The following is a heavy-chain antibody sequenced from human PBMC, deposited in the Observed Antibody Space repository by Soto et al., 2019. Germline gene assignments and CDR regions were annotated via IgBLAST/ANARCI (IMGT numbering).Heavy chain of an antibody. CDR3: ARSRGRLRIDWYFDL. V-gene: IGHV3-48*03. Sequence: EVQLVESGGGLVQPGGSLRLSCAASGFTFSSYEMNWVRQAPGKGLEWVSYISSSGSTIYYADSVKGRFTISRDNAKNSLYLQMNSLRAEDTAVYYCARSRGRLRIDWYFDLCGRGTLVTVSS. CDR1: GFTFSSYE. J-gene: IGHJ2*01. D-gene: IGHD5-12*01. CDR2: ISSSGSTI.